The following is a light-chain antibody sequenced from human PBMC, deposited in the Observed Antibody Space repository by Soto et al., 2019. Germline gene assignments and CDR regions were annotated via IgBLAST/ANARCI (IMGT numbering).Light chain of an antibody. J-gene: IGKJ2*01. CDR3: QQYGSSPPYT. V-gene: IGKV3-20*01. Sequence: EIVLTQSPGALSLFPGERATLSCRASQGVSSSYLAWYQQKPGQAPRLLIYGASSRAIGIPDRFSGSGSGTDFTLTISRLEPEDFAVYYCQQYGSSPPYTFGQGTKLEIK. CDR2: GAS. CDR1: QGVSSSY.